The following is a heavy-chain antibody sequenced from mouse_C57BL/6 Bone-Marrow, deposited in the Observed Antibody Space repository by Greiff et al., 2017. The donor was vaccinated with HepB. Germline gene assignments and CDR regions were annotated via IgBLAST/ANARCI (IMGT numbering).Heavy chain of an antibody. CDR3: ARYDDGYSYWYFDV. J-gene: IGHJ1*03. D-gene: IGHD2-3*01. CDR2: IRYKANGYTT. V-gene: IGHV7-3*01. CDR1: GFTFTDYY. Sequence: EVMLVESGGGLVQPGGSLSLSCAASGFTFTDYYMSWVRQPPGKALEWLGFIRYKANGYTTEYSASVKGRFTISRDNSQSILYLQMNALRAEDSATYYCARYDDGYSYWYFDVWGTGTTVTVSS.